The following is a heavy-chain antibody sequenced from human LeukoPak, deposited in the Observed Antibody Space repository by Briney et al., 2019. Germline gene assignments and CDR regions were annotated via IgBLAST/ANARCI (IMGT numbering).Heavy chain of an antibody. CDR1: GYTFTAYY. D-gene: IGHD1-14*01. CDR3: ARDLSGISSATDAFDM. V-gene: IGHV1-2*06. Sequence: GASVKVSCRASGYTFTAYYIHWVRQAPGQGLEWMGRINPNSGGTDSTQNFQGRVTMTRDTSMGTAYMELSSLRSDDTALYYCARDLSGISSATDAFDMWGQGTKVTVSS. J-gene: IGHJ3*02. CDR2: INPNSGGT.